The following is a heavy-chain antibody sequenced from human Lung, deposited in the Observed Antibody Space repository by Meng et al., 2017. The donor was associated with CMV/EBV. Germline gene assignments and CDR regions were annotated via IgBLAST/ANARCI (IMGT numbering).Heavy chain of an antibody. CDR2: IYYSGNT. CDR1: GYSISSPYY. J-gene: IGHJ4*02. CDR3: ARDRRGSYVTGWGY. V-gene: IGHV4-38-2*02. Sequence: SETLSLXCTVSGYSISSPYYWGWIRQPPGMGLEWIGSIYYSGNTYYNPSLKSRVTISVDTSKNQFSLKLSSVTAADTAVYYCARDRRGSYVTGWGYWGQGTXVNFAS. D-gene: IGHD3-16*01.